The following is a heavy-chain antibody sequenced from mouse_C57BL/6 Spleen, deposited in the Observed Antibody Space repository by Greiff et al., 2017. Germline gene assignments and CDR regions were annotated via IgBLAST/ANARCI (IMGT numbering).Heavy chain of an antibody. CDR3: TSLRLKAMDY. V-gene: IGHV1-5*01. J-gene: IGHJ4*01. Sequence: VQLQQSGTVLARPGASVKMSCKTSGYTFTSYWMHWVKQRPGQGLEWIGAIYPGNSDTSYNQKFKGKAKLTAVTSASTAYMELSSLTNEDSAVYYCTSLRLKAMDYWGQGTSVTVSS. CDR1: GYTFTSYW. D-gene: IGHD2-12*01. CDR2: IYPGNSDT.